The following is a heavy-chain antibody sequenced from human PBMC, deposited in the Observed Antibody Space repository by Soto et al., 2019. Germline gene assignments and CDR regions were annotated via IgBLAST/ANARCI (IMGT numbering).Heavy chain of an antibody. CDR3: GRDGDEWDQRYLDY. CDR1: GDTFTGYG. CDR2: MNRYNGNT. D-gene: IGHD1-26*01. Sequence: QIQLVQSGPEVKNRGASVKVACKASGDTFTGYGISWVRQAPGQGLEWMGWMNRYNGNTNYAQKFRGRVTMTTDTSTSTAYMELTSLTSDDTAVYYCGRDGDEWDQRYLDYWGQGTLVTVYS. V-gene: IGHV1-18*01. J-gene: IGHJ4*02.